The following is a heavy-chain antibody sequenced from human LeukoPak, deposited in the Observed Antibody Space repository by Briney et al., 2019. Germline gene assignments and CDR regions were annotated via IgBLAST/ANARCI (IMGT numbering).Heavy chain of an antibody. D-gene: IGHD1-26*01. CDR1: GGSIISGGYS. CDR3: AGLTTTAWYCDL. V-gene: IGHV4-30-2*01. Sequence: PSETLSLTCAVSGGSIISGGYSWSWIRQPPGKGLEWIGYIYHSGSTYYNPSLKSRVTMSLDRSKNQFSLKVSSVTAADTAVYYCAGLTTTAWYCDLWGRGTLVTVSS. CDR2: IYHSGST. J-gene: IGHJ2*01.